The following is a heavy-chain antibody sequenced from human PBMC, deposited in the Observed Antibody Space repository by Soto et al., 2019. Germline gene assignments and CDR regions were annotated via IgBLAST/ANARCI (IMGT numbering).Heavy chain of an antibody. D-gene: IGHD6-13*01. Sequence: SEALSLNCTVSGGSISSGGYYWSWIRQHPGKGLEWIGYIYYSGSTYYNPSLKSRVTISVDTSKNQFSLKLSSVTAADTAVYYCARAAAGTAWFDPWGQGTLVTVSS. CDR2: IYYSGST. J-gene: IGHJ5*02. V-gene: IGHV4-31*03. CDR3: ARAAAGTAWFDP. CDR1: GGSISSGGYY.